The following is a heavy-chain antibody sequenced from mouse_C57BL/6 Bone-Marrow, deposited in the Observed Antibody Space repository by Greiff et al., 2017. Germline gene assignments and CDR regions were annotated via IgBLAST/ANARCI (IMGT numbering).Heavy chain of an antibody. CDR3: TRNPVVVPYAMDY. D-gene: IGHD1-1*01. V-gene: IGHV1-59*01. Sequence: QVQLHQPGAELVRPGTSVKLSCKASGYTFPSYWMHWVKQRPGQGLEWIGVIDPSDSYTNYNHKFKGKATLTVDTSCSTAYMQLSRLTSEDSAVYYCTRNPVVVPYAMDYWGQGSSVTVSS. CDR2: IDPSDSYT. J-gene: IGHJ4*01. CDR1: GYTFPSYW.